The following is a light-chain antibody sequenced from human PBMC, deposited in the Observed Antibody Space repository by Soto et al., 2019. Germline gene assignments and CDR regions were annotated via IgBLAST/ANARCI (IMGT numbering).Light chain of an antibody. CDR3: QQYGSAPFT. CDR2: GAS. CDR1: QSVSSPY. Sequence: EVVLTQSPVTLYLSPGERATLSCRASQSVSSPYLAWYQQKPGQPPRLLIYGASSRATDIPDSFIGSGSGTEFTLTIARLAPEDFAMYYCQQYGSAPFTFGPGTKVDI. V-gene: IGKV3-20*01. J-gene: IGKJ3*01.